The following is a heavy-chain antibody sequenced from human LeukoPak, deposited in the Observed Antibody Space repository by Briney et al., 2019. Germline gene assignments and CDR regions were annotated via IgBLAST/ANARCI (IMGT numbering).Heavy chain of an antibody. D-gene: IGHD2-15*01. CDR2: ISGSGGRT. CDR1: RFTFSSYA. Sequence: GGSLRLSCAASRFTFSSYAMNWVRQAPGKGLEWVSVISGSGGRTYYADSVKGRFTISRDNSKNTLYLQMNSLRVEDTAVYYCAKERGYDAFDIWGQGTMVTVSS. V-gene: IGHV3-23*01. CDR3: AKERGYDAFDI. J-gene: IGHJ3*02.